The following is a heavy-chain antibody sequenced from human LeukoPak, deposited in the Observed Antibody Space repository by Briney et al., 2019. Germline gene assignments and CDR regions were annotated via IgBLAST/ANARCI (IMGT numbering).Heavy chain of an antibody. CDR1: GGSISSYY. CDR3: AREYSSGGFDY. CDR2: IYYSGST. V-gene: IGHV4-59*01. Sequence: SETLSLTCTVSGGSISSYYWSWIRQPPGKGLEWIGYIYYSGSTNYNPSLKSRVTISVDTSKNQFSLKLSSVTAADTAEYYCAREYSSGGFDYWGQGTLVTVSS. J-gene: IGHJ4*02. D-gene: IGHD6-19*01.